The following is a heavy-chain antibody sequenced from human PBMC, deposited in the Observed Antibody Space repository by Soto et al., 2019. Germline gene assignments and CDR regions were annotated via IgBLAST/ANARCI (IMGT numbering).Heavy chain of an antibody. J-gene: IGHJ6*02. CDR2: ISYDGSNK. D-gene: IGHD3-22*01. Sequence: PGGSLRLCCAASGFTFSSYAIHWVRQAPGKGLEWVAVISYDGSNKYYADSVKGRFTISRDNSKNTLYLQMNSLRAEDTAVYYLVRVYYDSSGYYSHDGMYVWCRRTTVIVSS. V-gene: IGHV3-30-3*01. CDR1: GFTFSSYA. CDR3: VRVYYDSSGYYSHDGMYV.